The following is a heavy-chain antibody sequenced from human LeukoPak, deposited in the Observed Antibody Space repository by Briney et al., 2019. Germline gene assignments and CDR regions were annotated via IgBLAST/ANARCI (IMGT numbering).Heavy chain of an antibody. Sequence: SETLSLTCTVSGGSISSSSYYWGWIRQPPGKGLEWIGSIYYSGSTYYNPSLKSRVTISVATSKNQFSLKLSSVTAADTAVYYSAREAAGIDYWGQGTLVTVSS. V-gene: IGHV4-39*02. CDR3: AREAAGIDY. CDR2: IYYSGST. CDR1: GGSISSSSYY. D-gene: IGHD6-13*01. J-gene: IGHJ4*02.